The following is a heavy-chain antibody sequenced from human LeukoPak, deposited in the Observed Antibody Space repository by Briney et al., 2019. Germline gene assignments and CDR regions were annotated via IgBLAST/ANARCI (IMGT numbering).Heavy chain of an antibody. V-gene: IGHV4-59*08. D-gene: IGHD2/OR15-2a*01. CDR2: IYYSGTT. CDR1: GGSISSYY. Sequence: SETLSLTCTVSGGSISSYYWSWIRQPPGKGLEWIGYIYYSGTTNYNPSLKSRVTISIDTSKNQFSLNLSSVTAADTAVYYCGRLFGSSTFLNYWGQGTLSPSPQ. J-gene: IGHJ4*02. CDR3: GRLFGSSTFLNY.